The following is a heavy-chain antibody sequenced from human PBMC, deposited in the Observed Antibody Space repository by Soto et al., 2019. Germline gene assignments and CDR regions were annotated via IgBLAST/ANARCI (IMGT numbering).Heavy chain of an antibody. CDR1: VYTLSNSG. D-gene: IGHD2-2*01. V-gene: IGHV1-18*01. Sequence: GSVKVSCKTSVYTLSNSGSTWVRQAPGQPLEWVGCISLYRDDTNYAQKFQGRVTMTTDKSTTTAYMELRSLRTDDKAVYYCARVVPGAETWFGPWGQGTLVTVSS. CDR3: ARVVPGAETWFGP. J-gene: IGHJ5*02. CDR2: ISLYRDDT.